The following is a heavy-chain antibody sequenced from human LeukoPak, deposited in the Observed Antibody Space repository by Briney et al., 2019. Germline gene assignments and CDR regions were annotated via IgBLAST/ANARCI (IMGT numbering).Heavy chain of an antibody. CDR2: IYYSGST. D-gene: IGHD4-23*01. Sequence: SETLSLTCTVSGGSISSSSYYWGWIRQPPGKGLEWIGSIYYSGSTYYNPSLKSRVTISVDTSKNQFSLKLSSVTAADTAAYYCARQGPTTVVTGDYWGQGTLVTVSS. V-gene: IGHV4-39*01. CDR3: ARQGPTTVVTGDY. J-gene: IGHJ4*02. CDR1: GGSISSSSYY.